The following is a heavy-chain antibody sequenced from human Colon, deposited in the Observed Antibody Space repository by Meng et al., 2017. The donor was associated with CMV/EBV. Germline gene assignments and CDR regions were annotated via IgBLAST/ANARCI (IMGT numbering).Heavy chain of an antibody. V-gene: IGHV3-23*01. CDR2: IGTGGRT. J-gene: IGHJ4*02. CDR1: GFTFSSYA. Sequence: GESLKISCAASGFTFSSYAMSWVRQAPGKGLEWVSSIGTGGRTYYAGSVKGRFTISRDNSKNTVYLQMNNLRAEDTAVYYCANRCTSCYTPPSYWGQGTLVTVSS. D-gene: IGHD2-2*02. CDR3: ANRCTSCYTPPSY.